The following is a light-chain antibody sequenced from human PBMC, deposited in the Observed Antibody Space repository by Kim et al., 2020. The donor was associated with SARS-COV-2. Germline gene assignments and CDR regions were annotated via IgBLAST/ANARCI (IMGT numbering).Light chain of an antibody. CDR1: ILRSYY. CDR2: GRN. J-gene: IGLJ2*01. V-gene: IGLV3-19*01. Sequence: VAVRQTVRITCQGDILRSYYATWYQQKPRQAPVLVIYGRNNRPSGIPDRFSGSASGNTASLTISGAQAEDEAEFYCQSRDSGGNVVFGGGTKLTVL. CDR3: QSRDSGGNVV.